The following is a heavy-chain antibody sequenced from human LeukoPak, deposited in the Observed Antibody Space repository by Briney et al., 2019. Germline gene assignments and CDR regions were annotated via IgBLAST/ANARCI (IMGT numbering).Heavy chain of an antibody. CDR2: IGWNGGRI. Sequence: PGRSLRLSCVASGFTFNDYAMHWVRQAPGKGLEWVSGIGWNGGRINYADSVKGRFTISRDNAKSSLYLQMNSLRPEDTALYFCARVAKERVGGVYYFDYWGQGTLVTVSS. D-gene: IGHD1-1*01. J-gene: IGHJ4*02. CDR1: GFTFNDYA. CDR3: ARVAKERVGGVYYFDY. V-gene: IGHV3-9*01.